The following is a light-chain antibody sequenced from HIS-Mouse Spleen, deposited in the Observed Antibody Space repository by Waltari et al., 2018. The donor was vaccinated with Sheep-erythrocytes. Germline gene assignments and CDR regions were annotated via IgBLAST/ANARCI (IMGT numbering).Light chain of an antibody. J-gene: IGLJ3*02. CDR1: SSDVGGYNY. CDR3: SSYAGSNNWV. V-gene: IGLV2-8*01. CDR2: EVS. Sequence: QSALTQPRSVSGSPGQSVTISCTGTSSDVGGYNYVSWYQQHPGKAPKLMIYEVSKRPSGVPDRFSGSKSGNTASLTVSGLQAEDEADYYCSSYAGSNNWVFGVGTKLTVL.